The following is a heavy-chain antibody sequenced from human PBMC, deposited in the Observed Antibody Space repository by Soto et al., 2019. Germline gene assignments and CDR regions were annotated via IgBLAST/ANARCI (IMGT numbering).Heavy chain of an antibody. CDR2: INGYNGNT. CDR3: ARMGDVPYYYYGMDV. V-gene: IGHV1-18*01. Sequence: ASVKVSCKASGYTFTGYGIRWVRQAPGQGLEWMGWINGYNGNTSHAQKLQGRVTMSTDTSTSTAYMELRSLRSDDSAVYYCARMGDVPYYYYGMDVWGQGTTVTVSS. D-gene: IGHD3-16*01. CDR1: GYTFTGYG. J-gene: IGHJ6*02.